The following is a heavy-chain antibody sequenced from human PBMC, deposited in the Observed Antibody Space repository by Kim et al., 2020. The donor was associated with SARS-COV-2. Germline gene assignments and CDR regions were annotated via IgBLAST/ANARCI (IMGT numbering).Heavy chain of an antibody. CDR3: AKALWGGRGAFDI. Sequence: ADSVKGRFTISRDNSKNTLYLQMNSLRAEDTAVYYCAKALWGGRGAFDIWGQGTMVTVSS. V-gene: IGHV3-23*01. D-gene: IGHD2-15*01. J-gene: IGHJ3*02.